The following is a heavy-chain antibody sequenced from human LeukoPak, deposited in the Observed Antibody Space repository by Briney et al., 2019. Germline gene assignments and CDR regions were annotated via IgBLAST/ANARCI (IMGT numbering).Heavy chain of an antibody. CDR3: AKDHGYSYGPFDY. Sequence: PGGSLRLSCAASGFTFDDYAMHWVRQAPGKGLEWVSGISWNSGSIGYADSVKGRFTISRDNAKNSLYLQMNSLRAEDTALYYCAKDHGYSYGPFDYWGQGTLVTVSS. D-gene: IGHD5-18*01. J-gene: IGHJ4*02. V-gene: IGHV3-9*01. CDR2: ISWNSGSI. CDR1: GFTFDDYA.